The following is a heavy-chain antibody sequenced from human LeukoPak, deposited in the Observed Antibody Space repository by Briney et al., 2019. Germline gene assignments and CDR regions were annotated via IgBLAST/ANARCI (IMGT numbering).Heavy chain of an antibody. V-gene: IGHV5-51*01. CDR2: IYPGDSDT. J-gene: IGHJ3*02. CDR1: GYSFTSYW. D-gene: IGHD6-13*01. Sequence: GESLKISCKGSGYSFTSYWIGWVRQMPGKGLEWMGIIYPGDSDTRYSPSFQGQVTISADKSISTAYLQWSSLEASDTAMYYCARSLTAAGTMGDAFDIWGQGTMVTVSS. CDR3: ARSLTAAGTMGDAFDI.